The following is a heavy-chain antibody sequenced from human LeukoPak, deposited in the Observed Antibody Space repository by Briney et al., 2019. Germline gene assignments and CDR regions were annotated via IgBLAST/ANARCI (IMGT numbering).Heavy chain of an antibody. CDR3: ARGTGIAAASGMDV. CDR2: ISYDVGKK. Sequence: GGSLRLSCAASGFTFSSYGMHWVRQAPGKGLEWVAVISYDVGKKYYADSVKGRFTISRDNSKNTLYLQMNSLRAEDTAVYYCARGTGIAAASGMDVWGKGTTVTVSS. V-gene: IGHV3-30*03. J-gene: IGHJ6*03. D-gene: IGHD6-13*01. CDR1: GFTFSSYG.